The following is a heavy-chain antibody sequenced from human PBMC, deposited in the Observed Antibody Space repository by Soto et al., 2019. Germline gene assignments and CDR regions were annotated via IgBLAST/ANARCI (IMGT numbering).Heavy chain of an antibody. J-gene: IGHJ5*02. D-gene: IGHD3-10*01. CDR3: ARGVGSGSYYNQYNWFDP. V-gene: IGHV1-18*01. Sequence: ASVKVSCKASGYTFTNYGISWVRQAPGQGLEWMGWISAYNGNTKYAQMLQGRVTMTTDTSTSTAYMELRSLRSDDTAVYCCARGVGSGSYYNQYNWFDPWGQGTLVTVSS. CDR2: ISAYNGNT. CDR1: GYTFTNYG.